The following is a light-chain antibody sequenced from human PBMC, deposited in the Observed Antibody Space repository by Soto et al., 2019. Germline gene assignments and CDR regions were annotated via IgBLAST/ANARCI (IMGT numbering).Light chain of an antibody. CDR1: SSDIGGYNY. Sequence: QSALTQPPPASGSPGQSVTISCTGTSSDIGGYNYVSWYQQHPGKAPKLMIYEVSKRPSGVPDRFSGSKSGNTASLNVSGLQAEDEADYYCSSYAGSNTYVFGTGTKLTVL. CDR2: EVS. V-gene: IGLV2-8*01. J-gene: IGLJ1*01. CDR3: SSYAGSNTYV.